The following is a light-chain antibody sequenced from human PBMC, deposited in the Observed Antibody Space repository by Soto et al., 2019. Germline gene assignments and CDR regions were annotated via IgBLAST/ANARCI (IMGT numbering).Light chain of an antibody. V-gene: IGLV2-23*01. Sequence: QSVLTQPASVSGPLGQSIVISCTRSSSDIGSYDLVSWYQQYPGKTPKVVIFEGTKRPSGVFNRFSGSKSGNTASLTISGLQTEDEADYYCCSYAGSRTYVFGAGTKVTVL. CDR3: CSYAGSRTYV. CDR2: EGT. CDR1: SSDIGSYDL. J-gene: IGLJ1*01.